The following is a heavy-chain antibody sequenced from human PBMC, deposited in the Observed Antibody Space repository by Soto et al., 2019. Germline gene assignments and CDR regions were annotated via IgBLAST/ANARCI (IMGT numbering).Heavy chain of an antibody. J-gene: IGHJ5*02. CDR1: GFTFSSYA. Sequence: QPGGSLRLSCAASGFTFSSYAMHWVRQAPGKGLEWVAVISYDGSNKYYADSVKGRSTISRDNSKNTLYLQMNSLRAEDTAVYYCARGAEYSPIAAAGTSRNWFDPWGQGTLVTVSS. D-gene: IGHD6-13*01. CDR2: ISYDGSNK. CDR3: ARGAEYSPIAAAGTSRNWFDP. V-gene: IGHV3-30-3*01.